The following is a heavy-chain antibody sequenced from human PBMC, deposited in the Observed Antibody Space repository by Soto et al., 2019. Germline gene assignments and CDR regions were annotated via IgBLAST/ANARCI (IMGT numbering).Heavy chain of an antibody. CDR2: IKQDGSEQ. J-gene: IGHJ6*02. CDR1: GFTFSGYW. CDR3: AREAV. Sequence: EVQLVESGGGLVQPGGSLRLSCAASGFTFSGYWMSWVRQAPGKGLEWVANIKQDGSEQFYVDSVKGRFTISRDNAKDSLYLQMNSLRAEDTAVYYCAREAVWGQGTTVTVSS. V-gene: IGHV3-7*05.